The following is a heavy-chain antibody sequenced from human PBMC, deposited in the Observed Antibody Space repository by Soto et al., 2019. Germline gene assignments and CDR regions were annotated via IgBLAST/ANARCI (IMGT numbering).Heavy chain of an antibody. J-gene: IGHJ6*02. CDR3: ARGSVGRFLGVYYGVDV. D-gene: IGHD3-3*01. V-gene: IGHV4-31*03. CDR2: IYYNGAT. CDR1: GGSISSGAYH. Sequence: QVQLQESGPGLVKPSQTLSLTCTVSGGSISSGAYHWNWIRHHPGKGLEWIGYIYYNGATNYNSSLQSRVDISLDTSRNQFSLRLTSVTAADTAVYFCARGSVGRFLGVYYGVDVWGPGTTVTVSS.